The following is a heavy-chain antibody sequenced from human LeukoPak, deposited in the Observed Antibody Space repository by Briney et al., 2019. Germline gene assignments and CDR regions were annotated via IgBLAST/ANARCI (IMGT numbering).Heavy chain of an antibody. Sequence: GRSLRLSCAASGFTFSSYAMHWVRQAPGKGLEWVSVIYSGGSTYYADSVKGRFTISRDNSKNTLYLQMNSLRAEDTAVYYCARTLTTWGQGTLVTVSS. D-gene: IGHD3-10*01. CDR2: IYSGGST. CDR1: GFTFSSYA. CDR3: ARTLTT. V-gene: IGHV3-53*01. J-gene: IGHJ5*02.